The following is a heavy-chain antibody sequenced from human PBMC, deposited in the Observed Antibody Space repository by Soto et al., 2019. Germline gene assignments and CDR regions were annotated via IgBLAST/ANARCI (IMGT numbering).Heavy chain of an antibody. J-gene: IGHJ6*03. Sequence: QITLKESGPTLVKPTQTLTLTCTFSGFSLSTSGVGVGWIRQPPGKALEWLALVYWDDDKRYSPSLKSRLTITKDTYKNQVVVTMTNMDAADTATYYCAPRRSQSGEANPLNYMDVWGKGTTVTVCS. CDR3: APRRSQSGEANPLNYMDV. CDR2: VYWDDDK. V-gene: IGHV2-5*02. CDR1: GFSLSTSGVG.